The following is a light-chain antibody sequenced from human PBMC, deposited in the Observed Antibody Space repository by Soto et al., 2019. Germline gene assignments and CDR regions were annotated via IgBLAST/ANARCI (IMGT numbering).Light chain of an antibody. CDR2: GNS. V-gene: IGLV1-40*01. Sequence: QSVLTQPPSVSGAPGLRVTITCTGSSTNIGAGYDVHWYQQLPGTVPKLLIYGNSNRPSGVPDRFSGSKSGTSASLAITGLQAEDEADYYCQSYDSSLSGSVVFGGGTKVTVL. CDR3: QSYDSSLSGSVV. J-gene: IGLJ2*01. CDR1: STNIGAGYD.